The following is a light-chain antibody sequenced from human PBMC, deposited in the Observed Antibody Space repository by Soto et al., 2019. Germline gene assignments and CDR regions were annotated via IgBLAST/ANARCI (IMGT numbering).Light chain of an antibody. V-gene: IGKV1-39*01. CDR3: QQSYSTPPS. CDR2: AAS. J-gene: IGKJ2*01. Sequence: DIPMTQSPSSLSASVGDRVTITCRASQSISSYLNWYQQKPGKAPKLLIYAASSLQSGVPSRFSGSGSGTDFTLTISSLQPEDFATYYWQQSYSTPPSFGQGTKLEIK. CDR1: QSISSY.